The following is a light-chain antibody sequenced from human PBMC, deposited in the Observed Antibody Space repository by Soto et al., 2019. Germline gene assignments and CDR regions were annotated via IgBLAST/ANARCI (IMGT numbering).Light chain of an antibody. CDR2: GAS. CDR3: QQYDTSPPLT. Sequence: IVLTQSPGTLSLSPGDRATLSCRASQSVSSNYLGWYQQKPGQAPRLLLYGASSRAIGIPDRFSGSGAGTDFTVTISRLEPEHFAVYYCQQYDTSPPLTFGGGTKVEIK. V-gene: IGKV3-20*01. J-gene: IGKJ4*01. CDR1: QSVSSNY.